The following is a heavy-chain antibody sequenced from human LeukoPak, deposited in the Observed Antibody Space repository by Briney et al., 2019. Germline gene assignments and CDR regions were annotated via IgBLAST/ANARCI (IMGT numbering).Heavy chain of an antibody. CDR1: GFTFSDYY. V-gene: IGHV3-23*01. Sequence: GGSLRLSCATSGFTFSDYYMSWIRQAPGKGLEWVSAISGSGGSTYYADSVKGRFTISRDNSKNTLYLQMNSLRAEDTAVYYCAKEGGSSSWYFDYWGQGTLVTVSS. CDR2: ISGSGGST. J-gene: IGHJ4*02. D-gene: IGHD6-13*01. CDR3: AKEGGSSSWYFDY.